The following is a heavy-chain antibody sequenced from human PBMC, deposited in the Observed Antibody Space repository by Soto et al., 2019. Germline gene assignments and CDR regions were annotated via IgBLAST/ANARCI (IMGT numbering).Heavy chain of an antibody. J-gene: IGHJ3*02. Sequence: GESLKISCKGSGYSFTSYWIGWVRQMPGKGLEWMGIIYPGDSDTRYSPSFQGQVTISADKSISTAYLQWSSLKASDTAMYYCARFTLLDIVATIGAFDIWGQGTMVTVSS. CDR2: IYPGDSDT. V-gene: IGHV5-51*01. D-gene: IGHD5-12*01. CDR3: ARFTLLDIVATIGAFDI. CDR1: GYSFTSYW.